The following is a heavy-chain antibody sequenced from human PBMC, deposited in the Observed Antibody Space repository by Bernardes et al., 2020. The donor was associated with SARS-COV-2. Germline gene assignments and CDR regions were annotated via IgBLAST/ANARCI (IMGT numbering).Heavy chain of an antibody. Sequence: ASVKVSCKVSGYTLTELSMHWVRQAPGKGLEWMGGFDPEDGETIYAQKFQGRVTMTEDTSTDTAYMELSSLRSEDTAVYYCATARIVGATDWFDPWGQGTLVTLSS. D-gene: IGHD1-26*01. J-gene: IGHJ5*02. CDR1: GYTLTELS. CDR3: ATARIVGATDWFDP. CDR2: FDPEDGET. V-gene: IGHV1-24*01.